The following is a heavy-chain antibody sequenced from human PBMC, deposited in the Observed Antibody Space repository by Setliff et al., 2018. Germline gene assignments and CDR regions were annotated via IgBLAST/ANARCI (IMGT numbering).Heavy chain of an antibody. CDR3: AKGGDWDDQHYAFDI. V-gene: IGHV3-11*03. CDR1: GFIFSNYF. CDR2: VTTAGGFT. Sequence: GGSLRLSCEGSGFIFSNYFMSWFRQAPGKGLEWLSYVTTAGGFTKEADSVRGRFSVSRDNSKKSVYLQINDLRAEDTALYFCAKGGDWDDQHYAFDIWGQGTMVTVSS. D-gene: IGHD1-1*01. J-gene: IGHJ3*02.